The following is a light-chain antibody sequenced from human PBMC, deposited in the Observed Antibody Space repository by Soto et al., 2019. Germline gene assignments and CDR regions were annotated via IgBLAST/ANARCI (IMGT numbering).Light chain of an antibody. CDR3: QQYYDLPIT. CDR1: QDIDKY. J-gene: IGKJ5*01. Sequence: DIKMTQSPSSLSASVGDRVTITCQASQDIDKYLNWYQQKPGKAPKLLIDDVTNLETGVPSRFSGSGSGTHFTFTIGSLQPEDIATYYCQQYYDLPITFGQGTRLAIK. V-gene: IGKV1-33*01. CDR2: DVT.